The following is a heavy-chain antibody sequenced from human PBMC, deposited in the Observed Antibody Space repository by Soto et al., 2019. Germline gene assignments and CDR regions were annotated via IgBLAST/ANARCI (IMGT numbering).Heavy chain of an antibody. CDR1: GYSFLNYW. CDR3: ARHIVDTSMTASFNY. V-gene: IGHV5-51*01. CDR2: IYPGDSDA. Sequence: GESLKISCKASGYSFLNYWIGWVRQMPGKGLEWMGIIYPGDSDARYSPSFQGQVTISADKSISTVYLQWSSLKASDTAMYYCARHIVDTSMTASFNYWGQGTQVTVSS. J-gene: IGHJ4*02. D-gene: IGHD5-18*01.